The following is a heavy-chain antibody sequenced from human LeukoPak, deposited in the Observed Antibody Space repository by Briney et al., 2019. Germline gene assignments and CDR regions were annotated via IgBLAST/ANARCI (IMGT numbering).Heavy chain of an antibody. CDR1: GGSSSTYY. J-gene: IGHJ4*02. CDR3: ARHIEGEGLDY. CDR2: ISYSGNS. D-gene: IGHD3-16*01. V-gene: IGHV4-59*08. Sequence: SETLSLTCTVSGGSSSTYYWSWIRQPPAKGLEWIGYISYSGNSHYNPSLKSRVTISVDSSKTQFSLKLTSVTAVDTAFYYCARHIEGEGLDYWGQGTLVTVSS.